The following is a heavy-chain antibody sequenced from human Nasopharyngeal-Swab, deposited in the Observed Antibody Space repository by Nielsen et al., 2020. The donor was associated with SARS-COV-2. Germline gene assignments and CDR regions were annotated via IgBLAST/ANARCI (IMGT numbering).Heavy chain of an antibody. CDR1: GGSFSGYY. V-gene: IGHV4-34*01. CDR2: INHSGTT. D-gene: IGHD3-22*01. CDR3: ARGHRSISMIVVVIATAHFYFDS. Sequence: SETLSLTCAVYGGSFSGYYWSWIRQPPGKGLEWIGEINHSGTTSYNPSLKSRVTISSDTPKNQFSLKLSSLTAADTAVYYCARGHRSISMIVVVIATAHFYFDSWGRGTLVTVTS. J-gene: IGHJ4*02.